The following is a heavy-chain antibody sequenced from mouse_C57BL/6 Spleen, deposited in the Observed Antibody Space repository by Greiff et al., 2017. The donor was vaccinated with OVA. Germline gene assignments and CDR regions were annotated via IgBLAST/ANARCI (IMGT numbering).Heavy chain of an antibody. CDR1: GFTFSSYG. CDR2: ISSGGSYT. V-gene: IGHV5-6*02. D-gene: IGHD2-2*01. J-gene: IGHJ4*01. CDR3: ARRSIYYGYDDYAMDY. Sequence: DVKLVESGGDLVKPGGSLKLSCAASGFTFSSYGMSWVRQTPDKRLEWVATISSGGSYTYYPDSVKGRFTISRDNAKNTLYLQMSSLKSEDTAMYYCARRSIYYGYDDYAMDYWGQGTSVTVSS.